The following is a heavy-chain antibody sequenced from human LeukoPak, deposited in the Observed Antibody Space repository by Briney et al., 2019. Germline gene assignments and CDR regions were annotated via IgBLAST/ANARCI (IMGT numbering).Heavy chain of an antibody. V-gene: IGHV3-23*01. J-gene: IGHJ3*02. CDR3: ARSPGISVTGVDDAFDI. Sequence: GSLRLSCAASGFTFSNYAMNWVRQAPGKGLEWVSAITSAGNTYYADSVKGRFTISRDSSKNTLYLQMNSLSAEDTAVYYCARSPGISVTGVDDAFDIWGQGTMVTVSS. CDR1: GFTFSNYA. D-gene: IGHD6-19*01. CDR2: ITSAGNT.